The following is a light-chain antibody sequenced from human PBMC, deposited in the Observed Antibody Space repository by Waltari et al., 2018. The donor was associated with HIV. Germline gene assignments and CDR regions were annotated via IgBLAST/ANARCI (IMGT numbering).Light chain of an antibody. J-gene: IGLJ2*01. CDR3: AAWDDSLSATV. CDR1: SSNIGSTY. V-gene: IGLV1-47*02. CDR2: ISD. Sequence: QSVLPQPPSASGTPGQRVTITCSGSSSNIGSTYLYWYQQPPGTAPKLLIYISDQRPSGVPDRFSESKSSTSASLAISGLRSEDEAEYYCAAWDDSLSATVFGGGTKLTVL.